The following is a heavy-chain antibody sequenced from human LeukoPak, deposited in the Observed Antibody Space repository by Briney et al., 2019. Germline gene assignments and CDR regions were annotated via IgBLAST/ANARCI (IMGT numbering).Heavy chain of an antibody. D-gene: IGHD7-27*01. V-gene: IGHV3-48*03. CDR1: GFTFSTYE. CDR2: ISGSGGTI. Sequence: GGSLRLSCAASGFTFSTYEMNWVRQAPGKGLEWGSYISGSGGTIYYAASVKGRFTISRDNAKNSVYLQMNSLEAEDTAIYYCARDPGDEGPDHFDYWGQGTLVTVSS. J-gene: IGHJ4*02. CDR3: ARDPGDEGPDHFDY.